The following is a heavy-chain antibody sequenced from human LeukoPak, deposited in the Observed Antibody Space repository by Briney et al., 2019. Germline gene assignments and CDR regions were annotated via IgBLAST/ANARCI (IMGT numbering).Heavy chain of an antibody. CDR3: ARYSSSSGWFDP. CDR2: IYYSGST. Sequence: KPSETLSLTCTVSGGSICSSDYYWVWIRQPPGKGLEWIGNIYYSGSTWYTPSLKSRVTISVDTSKNQFSLKLSSVTAADTAVYFCARYSSSSGWFDPWGQGTLVTVSS. J-gene: IGHJ5*02. CDR1: GGSICSSDYY. D-gene: IGHD6-6*01. V-gene: IGHV4-39*01.